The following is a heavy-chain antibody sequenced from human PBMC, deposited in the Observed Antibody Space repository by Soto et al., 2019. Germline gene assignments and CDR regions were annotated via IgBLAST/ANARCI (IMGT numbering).Heavy chain of an antibody. J-gene: IGHJ5*02. D-gene: IGHD3-16*01. CDR3: ARDNEEVGPSGGVDP. V-gene: IGHV4-4*02. Sequence: QVQLQESGPGLVKPSGTLSLTCAVSGGSISSSNWWSWVRQPPGKGLEWIGEIYHSGSTNYNPSLKSRVTISVDKSKNKCSRKLSSVTAADTAVYYCARDNEEVGPSGGVDPCGQGNLVTVSS. CDR2: IYHSGST. CDR1: GGSISSSNW.